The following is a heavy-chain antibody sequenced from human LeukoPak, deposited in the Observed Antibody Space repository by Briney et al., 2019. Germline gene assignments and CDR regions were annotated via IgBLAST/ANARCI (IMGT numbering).Heavy chain of an antibody. CDR3: ARDRFDFLSGYYAFDI. V-gene: IGHV1-2*02. D-gene: IGHD3-3*01. Sequence: ASVKVSCKASGYTFTGYYMHWVRQAPGQGLEWMGWINPNSGGTNYAQKFQGRVTMTSDTSISTAYMELSRLRSDDTAVYYCARDRFDFLSGYYAFDIWGQGTMVTVSS. J-gene: IGHJ3*02. CDR2: INPNSGGT. CDR1: GYTFTGYY.